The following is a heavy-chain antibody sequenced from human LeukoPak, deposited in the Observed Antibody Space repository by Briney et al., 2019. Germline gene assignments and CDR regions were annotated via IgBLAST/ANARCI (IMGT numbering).Heavy chain of an antibody. CDR2: ISYDGSNK. CDR3: AKDKYSPFDY. V-gene: IGHV3-30*04. CDR1: GFTFSSYA. J-gene: IGHJ4*02. D-gene: IGHD5-18*01. Sequence: GGSLRLSCAASGFTFSSYAMHWVRQAPGKGLEWVAVISYDGSNKYYADSVKGRFTISKDNSKDTLYLQMNSLRAEDTAVYYCAKDKYSPFDYWGQGTLVTVSS.